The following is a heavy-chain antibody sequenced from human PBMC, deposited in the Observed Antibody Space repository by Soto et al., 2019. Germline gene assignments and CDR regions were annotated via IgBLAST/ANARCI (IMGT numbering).Heavy chain of an antibody. D-gene: IGHD2-15*01. Sequence: SVKVSCKXSGGTFSSYAISWVRQAPGQGLEWMGGIIPIFGTANYAQKFQGRVTITADESTSTAHMELSSLRSEDTAVYYCARDSPSYCSGGSCYYPRFDYWGQGTLVTVSS. J-gene: IGHJ4*02. CDR3: ARDSPSYCSGGSCYYPRFDY. V-gene: IGHV1-69*13. CDR1: GGTFSSYA. CDR2: IIPIFGTA.